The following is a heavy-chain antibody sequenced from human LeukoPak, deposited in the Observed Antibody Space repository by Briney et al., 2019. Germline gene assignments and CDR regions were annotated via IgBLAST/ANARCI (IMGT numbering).Heavy chain of an antibody. CDR3: ARVGGPQGTAVAGLSEFFDY. CDR2: ISAYNGNT. CDR1: GYTFTSYG. J-gene: IGHJ4*02. D-gene: IGHD6-19*01. V-gene: IGHV1-18*01. Sequence: ASVKVSCKASGYTFTSYGISWVRQAPGQGLEWMGWISAYNGNTNYAQKLQGRVTMTTDTSTSTAYMELRSLRSDDTAVYYCARVGGPQGTAVAGLSEFFDYWGQRTLVTVSS.